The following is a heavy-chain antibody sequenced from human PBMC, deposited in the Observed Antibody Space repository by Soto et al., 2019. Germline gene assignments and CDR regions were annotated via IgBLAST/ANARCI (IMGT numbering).Heavy chain of an antibody. CDR1: GYTFTTYY. V-gene: IGHV1-2*04. CDR2: INPHSGDT. Sequence: ASVKVSCKASGYTFTTYYIHWVRQAPGQGLEWVGWINPHSGDTNYAQKFQGWVTMTRDTSMSTAYMEVSRLGSDDTAVYYCARDPGSAYYYFDYWGQGTLVTVSS. J-gene: IGHJ4*02. CDR3: ARDPGSAYYYFDY. D-gene: IGHD3-22*01.